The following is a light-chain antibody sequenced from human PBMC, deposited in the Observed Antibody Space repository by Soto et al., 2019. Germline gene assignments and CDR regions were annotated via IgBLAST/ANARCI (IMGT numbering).Light chain of an antibody. CDR2: EVS. CDR1: SSDIGYYNY. J-gene: IGLJ1*01. V-gene: IGLV2-14*01. Sequence: QSALPQPASVSGSPGQSITISCTGTSSDIGYYNYVSWYQHHPGNASKLIIYEVSNRPSGISNRFSGSKSGNTASLTISGLQVEDEADYYCTSYTLTSTLHVFGTGTKLTVL. CDR3: TSYTLTSTLHV.